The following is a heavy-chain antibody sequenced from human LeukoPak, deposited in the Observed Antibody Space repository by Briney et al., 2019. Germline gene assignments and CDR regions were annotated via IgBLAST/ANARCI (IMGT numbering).Heavy chain of an antibody. CDR2: IYYSGNT. D-gene: IGHD3-10*01. CDR1: GDSISSSSYY. CDR3: ARGSTMVRGVIISDY. J-gene: IGHJ4*02. V-gene: IGHV4-39*07. Sequence: SETLSLTCTVSGDSISSSSYYWGWIRQPPGKGLEWIASIYYSGNTYYNPSLKSRVTISVDTSKNQFSLKLSSVTAADTAVYYCARGSTMVRGVIISDYWGQGTLVSVSS.